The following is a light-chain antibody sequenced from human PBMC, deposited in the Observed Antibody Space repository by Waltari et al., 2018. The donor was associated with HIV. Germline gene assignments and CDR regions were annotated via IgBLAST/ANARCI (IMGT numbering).Light chain of an antibody. CDR2: EVS. V-gene: IGLV2-14*01. J-gene: IGLJ2*01. CDR3: TSYVSGSTPV. Sequence: QSALTQPASVSGSPGQSITLPCDVNDYEYVSWYQQPPGKAPKVIIYEVSNRPSGLSFRFSGSKSGNTATLTISGLQPEDEADYFCTSYVSGSTPVFGRGTKVTVL. CDR1: DVNDYEY.